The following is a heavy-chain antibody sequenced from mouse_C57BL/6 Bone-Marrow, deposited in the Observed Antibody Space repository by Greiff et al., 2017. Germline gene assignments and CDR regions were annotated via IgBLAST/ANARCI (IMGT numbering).Heavy chain of an antibody. CDR2: IYPGDGDT. Sequence: QVQLQQSGPELVKPGASVKISCKASGYAFSSSWMNWVKQRPGKGLEWIGRIYPGDGDTNYNGKFKGKATLTADKSSSTAYMQLSSLTSEDSAVYFCARDYGSSDWYFDVWGTGTTVTVSS. D-gene: IGHD1-1*01. CDR1: GYAFSSSW. CDR3: ARDYGSSDWYFDV. J-gene: IGHJ1*03. V-gene: IGHV1-82*01.